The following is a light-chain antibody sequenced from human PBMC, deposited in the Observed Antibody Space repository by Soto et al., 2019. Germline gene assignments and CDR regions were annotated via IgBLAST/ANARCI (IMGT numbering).Light chain of an antibody. Sequence: QSVLTQPPSASGTPGRRVTISCSGSSSNIGSNYVYWYQQLPGTAPKLLIYRNNQRPSGVPDRFSGSKSGTSASLAISGLRSEDEADYYCATWDDSLSGWVFGGGTKVTVL. CDR1: SSNIGSNY. CDR3: ATWDDSLSGWV. V-gene: IGLV1-47*01. CDR2: RNN. J-gene: IGLJ3*02.